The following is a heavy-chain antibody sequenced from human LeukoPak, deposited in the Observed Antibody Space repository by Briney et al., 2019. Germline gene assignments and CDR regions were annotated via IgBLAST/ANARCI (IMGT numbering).Heavy chain of an antibody. D-gene: IGHD3-22*01. CDR2: ISGSGGST. Sequence: GGSLRLSCAASGFTFSSYAMSWVRQAPGKGLEWASAISGSGGSTYYADSVKGRFTISRDNSKNTLYLQMNSLRAEDTAVYYCAKSALEYYYDSSGYDYWGQGTLVTVSS. V-gene: IGHV3-23*01. CDR3: AKSALEYYYDSSGYDY. J-gene: IGHJ4*02. CDR1: GFTFSSYA.